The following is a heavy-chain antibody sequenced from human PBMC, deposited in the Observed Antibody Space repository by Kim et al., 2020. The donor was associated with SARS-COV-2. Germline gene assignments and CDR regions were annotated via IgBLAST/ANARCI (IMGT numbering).Heavy chain of an antibody. CDR2: INHSGST. D-gene: IGHD3-9*01. V-gene: IGHV4-34*01. J-gene: IGHJ4*02. CDR3: ARILTCYDFPYYFDY. Sequence: SETLSLTCAVYGGSFSGYYWSWIRQPPGKGLEWIGEINHSGSTNYNPSLKSRVTISVDTSKNQFSLKLSSVTAADTAVYYCARILTCYDFPYYFDYWGQGTLVTVSS. CDR1: GGSFSGYY.